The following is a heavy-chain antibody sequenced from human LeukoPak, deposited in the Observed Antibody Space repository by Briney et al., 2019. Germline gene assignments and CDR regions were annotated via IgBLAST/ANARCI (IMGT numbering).Heavy chain of an antibody. D-gene: IGHD3-10*01. J-gene: IGHJ6*02. CDR2: ISSSGSTI. V-gene: IGHV3-11*01. Sequence: GGSLRLSCAASGFTFSDYYMSWLRQAPGKGLEWVSYISSSGSTIYYADSVKGRFTISRDNAKNSPYLQMNSLRAEDTAVYYCATSATGDYYYGMDVWGQGTRSPSP. CDR1: GFTFSDYY. CDR3: ATSATGDYYYGMDV.